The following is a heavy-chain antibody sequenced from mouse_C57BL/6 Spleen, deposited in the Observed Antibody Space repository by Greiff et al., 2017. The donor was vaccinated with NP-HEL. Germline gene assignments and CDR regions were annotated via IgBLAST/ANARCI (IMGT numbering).Heavy chain of an antibody. V-gene: IGHV1-55*01. CDR3: AKYFTPITTVVADY. Sequence: QVQLKESGAELVKPGASVKMSCKASGYTFTSYWITWVKQRPGQGLEWIGDIYPGSGSTNYNEKFKSKATLTVDTSSSTAYMQLSSLTSEDSAVYYCAKYFTPITTVVADYWGQGTTLTVSS. D-gene: IGHD1-1*01. CDR2: IYPGSGST. CDR1: GYTFTSYW. J-gene: IGHJ2*01.